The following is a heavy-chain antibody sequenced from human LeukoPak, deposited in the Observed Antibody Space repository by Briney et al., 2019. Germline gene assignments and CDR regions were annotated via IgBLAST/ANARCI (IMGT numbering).Heavy chain of an antibody. CDR1: GLIFGSYG. D-gene: IGHD6-13*01. Sequence: GGSRRLSCAASGLIFGSYGMHWVRQAPGKGLEWVAFIRFDGTNKYYAESVKGRFTISRDNSKNTLYLQMNSLRAEDTAPYYCARTSVATAEDYFDFWGQGTLVTVSS. J-gene: IGHJ4*02. CDR3: ARTSVATAEDYFDF. CDR2: IRFDGTNK. V-gene: IGHV3-30*02.